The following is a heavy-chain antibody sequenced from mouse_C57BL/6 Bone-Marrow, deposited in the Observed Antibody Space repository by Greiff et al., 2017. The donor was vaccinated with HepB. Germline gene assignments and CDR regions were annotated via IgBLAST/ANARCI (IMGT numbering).Heavy chain of an antibody. D-gene: IGHD1-1*01. Sequence: EVQLVESGGGLVQPGGSLKLSCAASGFTFSDYYMYWVRQTPEKRLEWVAYISNGGGSTYYPDTVKGRFTISRDNAKNTLYLQMSRLKSEDTAMYYCARLSTVVAPFDYWGQGTTLTVSS. V-gene: IGHV5-12*01. J-gene: IGHJ2*01. CDR1: GFTFSDYY. CDR2: ISNGGGST. CDR3: ARLSTVVAPFDY.